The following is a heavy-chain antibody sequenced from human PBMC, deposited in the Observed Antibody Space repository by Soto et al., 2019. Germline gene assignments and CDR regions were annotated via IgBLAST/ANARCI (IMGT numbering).Heavy chain of an antibody. CDR3: AKAREGGGSGY. D-gene: IGHD3-16*01. CDR1: GFTFSSYG. V-gene: IGHV3-30*18. CDR2: ISYDGSNK. Sequence: QVQLVESGGGVVQPGRSLRLSCAASGFTFSSYGMHWVRQAPGKGLEWVAVISYDGSNKYYADSVKGRFTISRDNSKNTLYLQMNSLRAEDTGVYYCAKAREGGGSGYWGQGTLVTVSS. J-gene: IGHJ4*02.